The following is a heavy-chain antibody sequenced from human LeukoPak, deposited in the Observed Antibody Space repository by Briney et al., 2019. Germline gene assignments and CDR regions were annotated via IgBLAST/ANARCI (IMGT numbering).Heavy chain of an antibody. CDR2: IISSSRTI. CDR1: GFTFSSYS. CDR3: ARDSMDYYFDY. D-gene: IGHD3/OR15-3a*01. V-gene: IGHV3-48*01. Sequence: GGSLRLSCAASGFTFSSYSMNWVRQAPGKGLEWVSYIISSSRTIYYADSVKGRFTISRDNTKNSLYLQMHSMRAEDTAVYYCARDSMDYYFDYWGQGTLVTVSS. J-gene: IGHJ4*02.